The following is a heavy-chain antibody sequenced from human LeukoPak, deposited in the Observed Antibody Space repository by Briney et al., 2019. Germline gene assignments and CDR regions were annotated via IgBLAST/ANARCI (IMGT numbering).Heavy chain of an antibody. V-gene: IGHV1-24*01. CDR3: ARDGLYCSSTSCYLRGVYNWFDP. J-gene: IGHJ5*02. D-gene: IGHD2-2*01. CDR1: GYTPTELS. Sequence: ASVKVSCKVSGYTPTELSMHWVRQAPGKGLEWMGGFDPEDGETIYAQKFQGRVTMTRDTSTSTVYMELSSLRSEDTAVYYCARDGLYCSSTSCYLRGVYNWFDPWGQGTLVTVSS. CDR2: FDPEDGET.